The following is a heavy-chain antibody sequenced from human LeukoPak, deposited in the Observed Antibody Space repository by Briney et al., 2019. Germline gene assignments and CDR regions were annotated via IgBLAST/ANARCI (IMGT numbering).Heavy chain of an antibody. V-gene: IGHV4-59*01. CDR2: IYYSGST. J-gene: IGHJ2*01. CDR3: ARDRGVLRFLEWPTGYFDL. Sequence: SETLSLTCTVSGGSISSYYWSWIWQPPGKGLEWIGYIYYSGSTNYNPSLKSRVTISVDTSKNQFSLKLSSVTAADTAVYYCARDRGVLRFLEWPTGYFDLWGRGTLVTVSS. CDR1: GGSISSYY. D-gene: IGHD3-3*01.